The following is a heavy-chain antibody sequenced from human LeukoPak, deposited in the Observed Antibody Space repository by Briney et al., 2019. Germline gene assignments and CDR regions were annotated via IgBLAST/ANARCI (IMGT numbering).Heavy chain of an antibody. V-gene: IGHV3-7*01. CDR3: ARDYDILTGYYPGYYYYYGMDV. J-gene: IGHJ6*02. CDR1: GFTFSSYW. CDR2: IKQDGSEK. D-gene: IGHD3-9*01. Sequence: QAGGSLRLPCAASGFTFSSYWMSWVRQAPGKGLEWVANIKQDGSEKYYVDSVKGRFTISRDNAKNSLYLQMNSLRAEDTAVYYCARDYDILTGYYPGYYYYYGMDVWGQGTTVTVSS.